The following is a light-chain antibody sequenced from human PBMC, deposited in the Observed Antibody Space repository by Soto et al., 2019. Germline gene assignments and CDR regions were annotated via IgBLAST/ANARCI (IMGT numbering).Light chain of an antibody. CDR1: SSDVGGYNY. Sequence: QSALTQPASVSGSLGQSITISCTGTSSDVGGYNYVSWYQQHPGKDPKVVIFEVTYRPSGVSSRFSGSKSGKTASLTVSGLQAEDEGDYYCSSYTSSSTVVFGGGTKLTVL. V-gene: IGLV2-14*01. CDR3: SSYTSSSTVV. J-gene: IGLJ2*01. CDR2: EVT.